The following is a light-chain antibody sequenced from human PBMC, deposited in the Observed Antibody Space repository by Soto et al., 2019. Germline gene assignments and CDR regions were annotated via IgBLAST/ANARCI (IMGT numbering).Light chain of an antibody. CDR3: QQYGSSPWT. J-gene: IGKJ1*01. CDR1: QSVSSSY. CDR2: GAS. Sequence: EIVLTQSPGTLSLSPGERATLSCRASQSVSSSYLAWYQQKPGQAPRPLIYGASSRAIGIPDRFSGSGSGTDFTLTISRLEPEDVEVYYCQQYGSSPWTFGQGTKVEIK. V-gene: IGKV3-20*01.